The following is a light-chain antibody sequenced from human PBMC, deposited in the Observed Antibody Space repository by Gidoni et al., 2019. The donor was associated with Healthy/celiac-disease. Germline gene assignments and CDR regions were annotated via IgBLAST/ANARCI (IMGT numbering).Light chain of an antibody. CDR3: MQALQTPIT. V-gene: IGKV2-28*01. Sequence: DLVMTQSPLSLPVTPGEPASISCRSSQSLLHSNGYNYLDWYLQKPGQSPQLLIYLGSTRASGVPARFSGSGSGTDFTLKISRVEAEDVGVYYCMQALQTPITFXQXTRLEIK. CDR2: LGS. CDR1: QSLLHSNGYNY. J-gene: IGKJ5*01.